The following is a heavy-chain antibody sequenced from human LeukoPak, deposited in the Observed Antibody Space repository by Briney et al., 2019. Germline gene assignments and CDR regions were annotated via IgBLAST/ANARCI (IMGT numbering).Heavy chain of an antibody. Sequence: ASVKVSCKASGGTFSSCAISWVRQAPGQGLEWMGGIIPIFGTANYAQKFQGRVTITAEESTSTAYMELSSLRSEDTDVYYCAREGEYYYDSSGYYKSLPTYDYWGQGTLVTVSS. CDR3: AREGEYYYDSSGYYKSLPTYDY. D-gene: IGHD3-22*01. V-gene: IGHV1-69*13. CDR1: GGTFSSCA. CDR2: IIPIFGTA. J-gene: IGHJ4*02.